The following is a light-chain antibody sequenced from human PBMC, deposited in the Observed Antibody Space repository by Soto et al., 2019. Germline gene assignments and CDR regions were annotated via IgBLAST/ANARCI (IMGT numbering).Light chain of an antibody. CDR3: QQCGTSPRT. CDR2: GAY. V-gene: IGKV3-20*01. Sequence: EILLTQSPGTLSLSPGARATLSCRASQSVSSNYLAWYQQKPGQAPRLLIYGAYSRATGITDRFSGSGSGTDFTLTISRLEPEDFAVYYCQQCGTSPRTFGQGTKVEIK. CDR1: QSVSSNY. J-gene: IGKJ1*01.